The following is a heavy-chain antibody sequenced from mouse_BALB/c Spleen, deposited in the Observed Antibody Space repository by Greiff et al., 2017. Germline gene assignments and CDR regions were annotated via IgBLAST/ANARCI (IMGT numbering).Heavy chain of an antibody. D-gene: IGHD2-4*01. Sequence: QVQLKQSGAELVRPGASVKLSCKASGYTFTSYWMNWVKQRPEQGLEWIGRIDPYDSETHYNQKFKDKAILTVDKSSSTAYMQLSSLTSEDSAVYYCARRGVITTGAWFAYWGQGTLVTVSA. J-gene: IGHJ3*01. CDR2: IDPYDSET. CDR1: GYTFTSYW. V-gene: IGHV1-52*01. CDR3: ARRGVITTGAWFAY.